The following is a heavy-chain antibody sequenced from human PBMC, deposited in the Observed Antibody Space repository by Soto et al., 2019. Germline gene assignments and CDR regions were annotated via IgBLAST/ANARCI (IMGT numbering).Heavy chain of an antibody. CDR3: ARDLPSGIGMIVRDGFCFDP. CDR1: GFTFSSYG. V-gene: IGHV3-33*01. Sequence: QVQLVESGGGVVQPGRSLRLSCAASGFTFSSYGMHWVRQAPGKGLEWVAVIGYDGSNKYYADSVKGRFTISRDNSKKTLYLQMNSMIAEDTAVYYCARDLPSGIGMIVRDGFCFDPWGQGTLVTVSS. CDR2: IGYDGSNK. D-gene: IGHD6-6*01. J-gene: IGHJ5*02.